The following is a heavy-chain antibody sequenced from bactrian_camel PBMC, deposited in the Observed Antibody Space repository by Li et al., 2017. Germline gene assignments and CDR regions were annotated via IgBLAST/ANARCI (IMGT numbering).Heavy chain of an antibody. CDR1: GGPYAGHC. CDR3: AATNYAFCGNPSLSPSSYSN. CDR2: IYTGGPAV. V-gene: IGHV3S54*01. Sequence: HVQLVESGGGSVQAGGSLRLSCVSSGGPYAGHCMGWFRQAPGKKREVIATIYTGGPAVYYAPSMKGRFTISKDNAKNTLYLQMNNLNPDDTAMYYCAATNYAFCGNPSLSPSSYSNWGQGTQVTVS. D-gene: IGHD4*01. J-gene: IGHJ4*01.